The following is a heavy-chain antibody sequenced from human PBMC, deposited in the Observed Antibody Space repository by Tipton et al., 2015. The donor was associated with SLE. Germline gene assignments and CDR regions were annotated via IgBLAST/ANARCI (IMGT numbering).Heavy chain of an antibody. CDR1: GGSISSYTYY. J-gene: IGHJ4*02. Sequence: TLSLTCTVSGGSISSYTYYWGWIRQSPGKGLQWIGSVYYGGNTYYDPSLRSRVSVSLDASKNQFSLRLSSVTAADTAVYYCARDFWSGYGSFDSWGQGTLVTVSP. CDR3: ARDFWSGYGSFDS. D-gene: IGHD3-3*01. V-gene: IGHV4-39*07. CDR2: VYYGGNT.